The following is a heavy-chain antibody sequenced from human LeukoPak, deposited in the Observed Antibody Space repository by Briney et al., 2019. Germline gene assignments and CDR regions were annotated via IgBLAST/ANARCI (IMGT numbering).Heavy chain of an antibody. CDR2: IYYTGST. CDR1: GGSLSSYY. D-gene: IGHD3-10*01. CDR3: ARDGSGLDY. V-gene: IGHV4-59*01. J-gene: IGHJ4*02. Sequence: NPSETLSLTCTVSGGSLSSYYWSWIRQPPGKGLEWIGYIYYTGSTNYNPSLKSRVTISVDTSKNQFSLKLSSVTAADTAVYYCARDGSGLDYWGQGTLVTVSS.